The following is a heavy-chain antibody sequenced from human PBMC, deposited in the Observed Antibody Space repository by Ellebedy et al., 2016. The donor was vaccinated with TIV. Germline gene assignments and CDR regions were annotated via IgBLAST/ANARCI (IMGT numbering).Heavy chain of an antibody. CDR1: GGSISSYY. CDR2: LYYSGST. J-gene: IGHJ6*02. CDR3: ARSQRAGIDV. Sequence: MPSETLSLTCTVSGGSISSYYWSWIRQPPGEGLEWIGYLYYSGSTNYNPSLKIRVTISVDTSKNQFSLKLSSVPAADTAVYYCARSQRAGIDVWGQGTTVTVSS. V-gene: IGHV4-59*08.